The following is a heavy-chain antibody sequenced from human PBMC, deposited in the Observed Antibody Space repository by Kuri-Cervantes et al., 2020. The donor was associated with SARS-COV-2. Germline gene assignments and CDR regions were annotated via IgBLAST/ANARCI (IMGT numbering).Heavy chain of an antibody. CDR2: ISWDGGST. D-gene: IGHD6-19*01. V-gene: IGHV3-43*01. Sequence: GESLKISCAASGFTFDDYTMHWVRQAPGKGLEWVSPISWDGGSTYYADSVKGRFTISRDNAKNSLYLQMNSLRAEDTALYYCARVDGGWYGGEYYFDYWGQGTLVTVSS. CDR1: GFTFDDYT. J-gene: IGHJ4*02. CDR3: ARVDGGWYGGEYYFDY.